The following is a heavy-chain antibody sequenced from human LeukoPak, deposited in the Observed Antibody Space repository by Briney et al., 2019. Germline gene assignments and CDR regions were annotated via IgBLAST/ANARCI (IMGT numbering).Heavy chain of an antibody. Sequence: PGGSLRLSCAASGFTFSDYYMSWIRQAPGKGLEWVSDISSSGSYTNDADSVKGRFTISRDNAKNSLHLEMNSLRVEDTAVYYCAREGYNSSPIPFDSWGQGTLVTVSS. J-gene: IGHJ5*01. CDR1: GFTFSDYY. CDR3: AREGYNSSPIPFDS. D-gene: IGHD1-1*01. V-gene: IGHV3-11*06. CDR2: ISSSGSYT.